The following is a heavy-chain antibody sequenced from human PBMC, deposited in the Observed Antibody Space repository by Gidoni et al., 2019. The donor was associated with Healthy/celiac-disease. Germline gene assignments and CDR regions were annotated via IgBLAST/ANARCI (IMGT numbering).Heavy chain of an antibody. Sequence: QVQLVESGGGVVQPGRSLRLSCAASGFTFSSSGMHWVRQAPGKGLEWVAVIWYDGSNKYYADSVKGRFTISRDNSKNTLYLQMNSLRAEDTAVYYCARGDFWSGYPGYYYYGMDVWGQGTTVTVSS. CDR1: GFTFSSSG. CDR2: IWYDGSNK. CDR3: ARGDFWSGYPGYYYYGMDV. V-gene: IGHV3-33*01. D-gene: IGHD3-3*01. J-gene: IGHJ6*02.